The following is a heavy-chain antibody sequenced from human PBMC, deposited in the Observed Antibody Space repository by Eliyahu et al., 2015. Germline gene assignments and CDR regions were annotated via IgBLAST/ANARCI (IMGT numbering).Heavy chain of an antibody. CDR2: IGGGGDRP. D-gene: IGHD6-13*01. Sequence: VQLLESGGDLVQPGGSLRLSCTAXGFTFSXYDMXWVRQAPGKGLEWVSVIGGGGDRPYYADSVKGRFTISRDNSKNTLYLQMNSLRAADTAVYYCAKDLAATGSDYWGQGTLVIVSS. V-gene: IGHV3-23*01. CDR1: GFTFSXYD. CDR3: AKDLAATGSDY. J-gene: IGHJ4*02.